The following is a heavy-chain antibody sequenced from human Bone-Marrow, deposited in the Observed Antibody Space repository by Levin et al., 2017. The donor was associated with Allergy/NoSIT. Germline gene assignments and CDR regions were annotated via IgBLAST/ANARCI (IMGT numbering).Heavy chain of an antibody. J-gene: IGHJ6*02. CDR3: ARVESVVVSSLYYYGLDV. Sequence: PGASVKVSCKASGYSLVTYGLTWVRQAPGQGLEWMGWMIAYSGMTQYAEHLEGRVTMTTDRSTDTAYMELGGLTSVDTAVYYCARVESVVVSSLYYYGLDVWGQGTTVIVSS. D-gene: IGHD3-22*01. V-gene: IGHV1-18*01. CDR2: MIAYSGMT. CDR1: GYSLVTYG.